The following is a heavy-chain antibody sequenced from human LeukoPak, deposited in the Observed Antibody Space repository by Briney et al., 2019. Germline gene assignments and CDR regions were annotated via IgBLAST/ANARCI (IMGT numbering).Heavy chain of an antibody. D-gene: IGHD6-13*01. V-gene: IGHV4-59*10. J-gene: IGHJ6*03. CDR1: GGSFSGYY. CDR2: IYTSGST. Sequence: SETLSLTCAVYGGSFSGYYWSWIRQPAGKGLEWIGRIYTSGSTNYNPSLKSRVTISVDTSKNQFSLKLSSVTAADTAAYYCARSSSWYHSYFYYMDVWGKGTTVTVSS. CDR3: ARSSSWYHSYFYYMDV.